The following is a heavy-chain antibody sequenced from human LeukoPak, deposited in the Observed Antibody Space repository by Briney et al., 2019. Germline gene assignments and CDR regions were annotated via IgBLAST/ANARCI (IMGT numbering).Heavy chain of an antibody. J-gene: IGHJ4*02. D-gene: IGHD6-19*01. Sequence: ASVKVSCKASGYTFTSYGISWVRQAPGQGLEWMGWISAYNGNTNYAQKLQGRVTMTTDTSTSTAYMELRSLRSDDTAVYYCARDQSLQWPVPLDYWGQGTLVTVSS. V-gene: IGHV1-18*01. CDR3: ARDQSLQWPVPLDY. CDR1: GYTFTSYG. CDR2: ISAYNGNT.